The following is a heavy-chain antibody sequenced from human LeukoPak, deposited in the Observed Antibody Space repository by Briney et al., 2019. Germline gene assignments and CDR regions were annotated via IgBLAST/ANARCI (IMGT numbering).Heavy chain of an antibody. J-gene: IGHJ5*02. V-gene: IGHV1-18*04. CDR3: ARDYCSSTSCYEDGFDP. CDR1: GYTFTDYY. CDR2: ISAYNGNT. D-gene: IGHD2-2*01. Sequence: GASVKVSCRASGYTFTDYYLHWVRQAPGQGLEWMGWISAYNGNTNYAQKLQGRVTMTTDTSTSTAYMELRSLRSDDTAVYYCARDYCSSTSCYEDGFDPWGQGTLVTVSS.